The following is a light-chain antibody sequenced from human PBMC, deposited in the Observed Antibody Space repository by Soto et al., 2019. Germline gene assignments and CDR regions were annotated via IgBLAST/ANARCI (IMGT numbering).Light chain of an antibody. CDR3: QQYENLPT. Sequence: IRITQSPSSLSASVGDICTCTCHATHNINNYLNWYQQKPGRAPKLLIYDASNLEAGVPSRFRGSGSGTDFTFTISRLPPEDIATYYCQQYENLPTFGQGTRLEIK. CDR1: HNINNY. CDR2: DAS. V-gene: IGKV1-33*01. J-gene: IGKJ5*01.